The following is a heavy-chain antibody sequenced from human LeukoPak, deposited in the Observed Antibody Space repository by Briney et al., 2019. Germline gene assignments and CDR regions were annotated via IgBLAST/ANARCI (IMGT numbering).Heavy chain of an antibody. Sequence: GGSLRLSRAASGFTFSSYGMHWVRQAPGKGLEWVAVISYDGSNKYYADSVKGRFTISRDNSKNTLYLQMNSLRAEDTAVYYCAKDYREIYYFDYWGQGTLVTVSS. CDR2: ISYDGSNK. D-gene: IGHD1-26*01. V-gene: IGHV3-30*18. CDR1: GFTFSSYG. J-gene: IGHJ4*02. CDR3: AKDYREIYYFDY.